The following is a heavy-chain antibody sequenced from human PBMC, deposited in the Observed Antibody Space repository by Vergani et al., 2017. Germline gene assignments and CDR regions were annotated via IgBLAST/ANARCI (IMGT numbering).Heavy chain of an antibody. CDR1: GFTFSSYS. D-gene: IGHD3-10*02. V-gene: IGHV3-21*01. J-gene: IGHJ6*02. Sequence: EVQLVESGGGLVKPGGSLRLSCAASGFTFSSYSMNWVRQAPGKGLEWVSSISSSSSYIYYADSVKGRFTISRDNAKNSLYLQMNSLRAEDTAVYYCARDAMFGGYDCGMDVWGQGTTVTVSS. CDR3: ARDAMFGGYDCGMDV. CDR2: ISSSSSYI.